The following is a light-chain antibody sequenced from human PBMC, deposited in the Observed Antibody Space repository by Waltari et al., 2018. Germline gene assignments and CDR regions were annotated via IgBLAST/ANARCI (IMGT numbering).Light chain of an antibody. CDR2: DVS. V-gene: IGLV2-14*03. CDR1: SSDVGGSNY. CDR3: SSYTSSSTPVV. Sequence: QSALTQPASVSGSPGQSITIPCTGTSSDVGGSNYVSWYQQHPGKAPKLMIYDVSNRPSGVSNRFSGSKSGNTASLTISGLQAEDEADYYCSSYTSSSTPVVFGGGTKLTVL. J-gene: IGLJ2*01.